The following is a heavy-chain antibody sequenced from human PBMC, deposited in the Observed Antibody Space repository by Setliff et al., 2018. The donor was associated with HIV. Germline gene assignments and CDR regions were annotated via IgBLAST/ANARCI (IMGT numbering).Heavy chain of an antibody. V-gene: IGHV3-23*01. CDR3: VKGLYVVDY. CDR1: GFTSRTYV. D-gene: IGHD2-15*01. J-gene: IGHJ4*02. Sequence: PGGSLRLSCAASGFTSRTYVMSWVRQAPGKGLEWVSGISGSGGSTYYADSVKGRFTISRDNSKSTLYLRMNSLKAEDTAMYYCVKGLYVVDYWGQGTLVTVSS. CDR2: ISGSGGST.